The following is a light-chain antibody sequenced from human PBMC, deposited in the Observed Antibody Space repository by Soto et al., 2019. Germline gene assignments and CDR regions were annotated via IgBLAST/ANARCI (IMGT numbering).Light chain of an antibody. Sequence: DIEITQSQSSLSASIGDRVTITCQASQDIGNSLNWYQQKPGKAPKLLIYDASSLESGVPSRFSGSGSGTEFTLTISSLQPDDFATYYCQQYNSYSITFGQGTRLDI. J-gene: IGKJ5*01. CDR1: QDIGNS. CDR3: QQYNSYSIT. CDR2: DAS. V-gene: IGKV1-5*01.